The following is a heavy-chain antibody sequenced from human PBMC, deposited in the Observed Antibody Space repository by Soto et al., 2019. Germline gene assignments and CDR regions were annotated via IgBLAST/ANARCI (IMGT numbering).Heavy chain of an antibody. J-gene: IGHJ4*02. CDR3: AKDIYGSGSCTIRPHNDY. CDR1: GFTFSSYA. CDR2: ISGSGGTT. V-gene: IGHV3-23*01. D-gene: IGHD3-10*01. Sequence: GGSLRLSCAASGFTFSSYAMSWVRQAPGKGLEWVSAISGSGGTTYYADSVKGRFTISRDNSKNTLYLQMNSLRAEDTAVYYCAKDIYGSGSCTIRPHNDYWGQGTLVTVSS.